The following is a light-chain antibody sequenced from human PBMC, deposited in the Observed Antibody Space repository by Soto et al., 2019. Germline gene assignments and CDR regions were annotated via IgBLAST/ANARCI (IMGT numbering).Light chain of an antibody. CDR2: KAS. V-gene: IGKV1-5*03. CDR3: QQYNSYST. J-gene: IGKJ1*01. CDR1: QNINSW. Sequence: DIQLTQSPLTLSASVGDRVTITCRASQNINSWLAWYQQRPGKAPKLLIQKASRLETGVPSRFSGSGSGTEFFLTINDLQPDEFATYYCQQYNSYSTFGQGTRVEMK.